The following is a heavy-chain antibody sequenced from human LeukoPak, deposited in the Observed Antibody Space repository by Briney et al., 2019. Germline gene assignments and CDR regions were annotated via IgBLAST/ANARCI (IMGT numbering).Heavy chain of an antibody. V-gene: IGHV3-53*01. CDR2: VYGNGNT. J-gene: IGHJ4*02. CDR3: VRERLGAIVEN. D-gene: IGHD3-16*02. CDR1: GFSVANDR. Sequence: GGSLRLSCAASGFSVANDRMSWVRQPPGKGLEWVSTVYGNGNTACTDSVKGRFTISRDNSKNTLLLQMNSLRAEDTAVYFCVRERLGAIVENWGQGVLVIVSS.